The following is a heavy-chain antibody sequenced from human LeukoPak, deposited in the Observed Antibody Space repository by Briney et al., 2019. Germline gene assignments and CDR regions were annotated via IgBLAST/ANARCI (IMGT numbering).Heavy chain of an antibody. CDR1: GFTFSSYS. D-gene: IGHD3-9*01. CDR2: ISSSSSYI. V-gene: IGHV3-21*01. Sequence: PGGSLRLSCAASGFTFSSYSMNWVRQAPGKGLEWVSSISSSSSYIYYADSVKGRFTISRDNAKNSLYLQMNSLRAEDTAVYYCARLFGDILTATDFDYWGQGTLVTVSS. CDR3: ARLFGDILTATDFDY. J-gene: IGHJ4*02.